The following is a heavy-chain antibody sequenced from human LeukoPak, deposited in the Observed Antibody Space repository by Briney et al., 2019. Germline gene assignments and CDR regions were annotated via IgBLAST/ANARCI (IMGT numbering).Heavy chain of an antibody. CDR3: ARDNYYGSGTHYYYYYMDV. J-gene: IGHJ6*03. CDR2: ISTSSSYM. V-gene: IGHV3-21*01. D-gene: IGHD3-10*01. CDR1: GFTFNRYN. Sequence: GGSLRLSCAASGFTFNRYNMNWVRRAPGKGLEWVSSISTSSSYMFYADSVRGRFAISRDNAENSLYLQMNSLRDEDTAVYYCARDNYYGSGTHYYYYYMDVWGKGTTVTVSS.